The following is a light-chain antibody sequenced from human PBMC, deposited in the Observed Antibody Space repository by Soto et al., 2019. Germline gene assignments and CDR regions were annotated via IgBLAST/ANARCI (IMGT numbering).Light chain of an antibody. J-gene: IGKJ1*01. CDR2: KAS. V-gene: IGKV1-5*03. Sequence: DIQMTQSPSSLSASVGDRVTITCQASQDITNYLSWYQQKPGKAPKLLIYKASSLESGVPSRFSGSGSGTEFTLTISSLQPDDFATYYCQQYNSYSWTFGQGTKVEIK. CDR3: QQYNSYSWT. CDR1: QDITNY.